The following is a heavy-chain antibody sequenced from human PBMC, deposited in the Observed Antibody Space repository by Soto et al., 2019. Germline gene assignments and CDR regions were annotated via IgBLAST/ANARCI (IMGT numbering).Heavy chain of an antibody. V-gene: IGHV2-5*02. Sequence: QITLKESGPTLVKPTQTLTLTCTFSGFSLSTSGVGVGWILQPPGKALEWLALIYWDDDKRYSPSLKSRLTITKDTSKNQVVLTMTNMYPVDTATYYCAHIPRLRWYYGMDVWGQGTTVTVSS. D-gene: IGHD5-12*01. CDR2: IYWDDDK. J-gene: IGHJ6*02. CDR3: AHIPRLRWYYGMDV. CDR1: GFSLSTSGVG.